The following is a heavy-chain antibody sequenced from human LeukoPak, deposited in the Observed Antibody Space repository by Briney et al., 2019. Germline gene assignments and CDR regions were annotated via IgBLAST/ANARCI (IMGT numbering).Heavy chain of an antibody. CDR2: ISSGGSFT. CDR3: AREGQWTTGFDY. D-gene: IGHD4-4*01. CDR1: GFTFSTYS. J-gene: IGHJ4*02. Sequence: GGSLRLSCAASGFTFSTYSMSWVRQAPGKGLEWVSSISSGGSFTYYADSVKGRFTISRDNSKNTLYLQMNSLRAEDTAVYYCAREGQWTTGFDYWGQGTLVTVSS. V-gene: IGHV3-23*01.